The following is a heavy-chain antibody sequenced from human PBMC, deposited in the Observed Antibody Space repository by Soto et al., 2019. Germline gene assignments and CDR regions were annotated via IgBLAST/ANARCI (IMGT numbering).Heavy chain of an antibody. CDR2: IIPIFGTA. J-gene: IGHJ6*02. CDR3: ARGPEWLLWDYYGMDV. V-gene: IGHV1-69*13. CDR1: GGTFSSYA. Sequence: ASVKVSCKASGGTFSSYAISWVRQAPGQGLEWMGGIIPIFGTANYAQKFQGRVTITAAESTSTAYMELSSLRSEDTAVYYCARGPEWLLWDYYGMDVWGQGTTVTVSS. D-gene: IGHD3-3*01.